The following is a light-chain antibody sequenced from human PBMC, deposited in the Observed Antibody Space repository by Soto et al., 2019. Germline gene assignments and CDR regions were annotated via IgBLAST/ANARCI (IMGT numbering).Light chain of an antibody. CDR3: QQATSFPLT. J-gene: IGKJ4*01. CDR1: PEIASW. CDR2: GTS. Sequence: DIQMTQSPSSVSASVGDRVIITCRTSPEIASWLAWYQQKPGKAPKLLIYGTSDLRSGVPSRFSGSRSGPDFILTIDSLQAEDFATYYCQQATSFPLTFGGGTKVDIK. V-gene: IGKV1-12*01.